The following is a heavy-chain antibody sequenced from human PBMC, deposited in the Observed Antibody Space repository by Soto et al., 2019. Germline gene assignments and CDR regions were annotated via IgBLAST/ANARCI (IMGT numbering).Heavy chain of an antibody. D-gene: IGHD3-9*01. CDR2: IIPIFGTA. Sequence: QVQLVQSGAEVKKPGSSVKVSCKASGGTFSSYAISWVRQAPGQGLEWMGGIIPIFGTANYAQKFQGRVTITADESTSTAYMELGRLRSEDTAVYYCARDYDILTGYSPNYGMDVWGQGTTVTVSS. V-gene: IGHV1-69*01. CDR1: GGTFSSYA. J-gene: IGHJ6*02. CDR3: ARDYDILTGYSPNYGMDV.